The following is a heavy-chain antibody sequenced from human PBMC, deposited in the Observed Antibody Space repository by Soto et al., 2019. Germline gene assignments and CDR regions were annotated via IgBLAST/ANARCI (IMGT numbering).Heavy chain of an antibody. D-gene: IGHD3-10*01. CDR2: ISSSSSYT. Sequence: QVQLVESGGGLVKPGGSLRLSCAASGFTFSDHYMSWIRQAPGKGLEWVSYISSSSSYTNYADSVKGRFTISRDNAKNSLYLQMNSLRAEDTAVYYCARRDYGSGSAFDPWGQGTLVTVSS. V-gene: IGHV3-11*05. CDR3: ARRDYGSGSAFDP. J-gene: IGHJ5*02. CDR1: GFTFSDHY.